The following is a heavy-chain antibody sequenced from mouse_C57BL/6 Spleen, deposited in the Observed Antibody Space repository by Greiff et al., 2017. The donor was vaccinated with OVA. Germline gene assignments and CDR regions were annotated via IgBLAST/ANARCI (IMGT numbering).Heavy chain of an antibody. CDR2: INPNNGGT. CDR1: GYTFTDYY. V-gene: IGHV1-26*01. J-gene: IGHJ3*01. Sequence: EVQLKQSGPELVKPGASVKISCKASGYTFTDYYMNWVKQSHGKSLEWIGDINPNNGGTSYNQKFKGKATLTVDKSSNTAYMELRSLTSEDSAVYYCARGLRRFAYWGQGTLVTVSA. CDR3: ARGLRRFAY. D-gene: IGHD2-2*01.